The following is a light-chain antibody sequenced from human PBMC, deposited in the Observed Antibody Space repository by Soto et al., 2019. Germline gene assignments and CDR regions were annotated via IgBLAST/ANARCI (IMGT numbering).Light chain of an antibody. Sequence: QSVLTQPPSASGTPGQRVTISCSGSSSDIGFNPVTWYQQLPGTAPKLLIYSNNQRPSGVSDRFSGSKSGTSASLAIGGLQSEDEADYYCAAWDDGLNGVVFGGGTKLTVL. CDR2: SNN. CDR3: AAWDDGLNGVV. V-gene: IGLV1-44*01. J-gene: IGLJ2*01. CDR1: SSDIGFNP.